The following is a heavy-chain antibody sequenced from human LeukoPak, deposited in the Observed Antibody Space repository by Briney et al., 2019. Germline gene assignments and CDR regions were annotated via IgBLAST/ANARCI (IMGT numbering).Heavy chain of an antibody. V-gene: IGHV3-7*01. CDR2: INQDGGET. D-gene: IGHD2-2*01. J-gene: IGHJ4*02. CDR3: ATGRSCTTCYLPDY. CDR1: GFTFNNYW. Sequence: GSLRLSCAASGFTFNNYWMTWVRQAPGKGLEWVANINQDGGETYYVDSVKGRFTISRDNVKYSLYLQMNSLRAEDTAVYHCATGRSCTTCYLPDYWGQGTLVTVSS.